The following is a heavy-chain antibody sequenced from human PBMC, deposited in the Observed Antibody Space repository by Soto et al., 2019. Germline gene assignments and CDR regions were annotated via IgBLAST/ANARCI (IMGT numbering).Heavy chain of an antibody. CDR1: GFTFTSSA. Sequence: QMPLVQSGPEVKKPGTSVKVSCKASGFTFTSSAVQWVRQARGQRLEWIGWIVVGSGNTNYAQKFQERVTITRDMSTSTAYMELSSLRSEDTAVYYCAADAYGGAADWYFDLWGRGTLVTVSS. CDR2: IVVGSGNT. V-gene: IGHV1-58*01. D-gene: IGHD3-16*01. J-gene: IGHJ2*01. CDR3: AADAYGGAADWYFDL.